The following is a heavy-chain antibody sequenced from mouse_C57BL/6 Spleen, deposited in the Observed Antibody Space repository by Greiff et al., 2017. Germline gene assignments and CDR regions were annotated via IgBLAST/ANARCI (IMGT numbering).Heavy chain of an antibody. V-gene: IGHV1-50*01. D-gene: IGHD2-5*01. J-gene: IGHJ4*01. CDR2: IDPSDSYT. CDR3: ARRREGYSNYVYAMDY. Sequence: QVQLQQPGAELVKPGASVKLSCKASGYTFTSYWMQWVKQRPGQGLEWIGEIDPSDSYTNYNQKFKGKAPLTVDTSSSTAYMQLSSLTSEDSAVYYCARRREGYSNYVYAMDYWGQGTSVTVSS. CDR1: GYTFTSYW.